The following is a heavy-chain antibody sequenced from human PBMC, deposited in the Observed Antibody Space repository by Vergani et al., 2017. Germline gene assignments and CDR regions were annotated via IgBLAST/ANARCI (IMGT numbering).Heavy chain of an antibody. D-gene: IGHD7-27*01. CDR1: GGSISSYY. CDR3: ATGAGPFDI. CDR2: IYYSGNT. V-gene: IGHV4-59*12. Sequence: QVQLQESGPGLVKPSETLSLTCTVSGGSISSYYWSWIRQPPGKGLEWIGYIYYSGNTNYNPSLKSRVTISVDTSKNQFSLKLTSVTAADTAVYYCATGAGPFDIWGQGTLVTVSS. J-gene: IGHJ4*02.